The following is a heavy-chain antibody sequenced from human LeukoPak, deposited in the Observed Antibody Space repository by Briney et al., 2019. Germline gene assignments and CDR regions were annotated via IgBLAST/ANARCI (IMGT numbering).Heavy chain of an antibody. Sequence: SETLSLTCTVSGGSISSYYWNWIRQPAGKGLEWIGRIYTSGSTNYNPSLKSRVTMSVDTSKNQFSLKLSSVTAADTAVYYCARDEPMVVPGPSYYYYMDVWGKGTTVTVSS. CDR2: IYTSGST. D-gene: IGHD2-2*01. CDR1: GGSISSYY. J-gene: IGHJ6*03. V-gene: IGHV4-4*07. CDR3: ARDEPMVVPGPSYYYYMDV.